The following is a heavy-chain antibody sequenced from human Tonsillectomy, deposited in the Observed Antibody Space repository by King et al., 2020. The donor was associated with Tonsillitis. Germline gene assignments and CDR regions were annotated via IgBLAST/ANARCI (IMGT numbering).Heavy chain of an antibody. Sequence: VQLVESGGDLVQPGGSLRLSCSASGFTFSSHAMRWVRQAPGKGLECVSTITTHGRTTYYADSVKGRFTISRDNSKNTLYLQMSSLRAEDTAVYYCIGGYYFDYWGQGTLVTVSS. D-gene: IGHD3-16*01. CDR3: IGGYYFDY. J-gene: IGHJ4*02. V-gene: IGHV3-64D*06. CDR2: ITTHGRTT. CDR1: GFTFSSHA.